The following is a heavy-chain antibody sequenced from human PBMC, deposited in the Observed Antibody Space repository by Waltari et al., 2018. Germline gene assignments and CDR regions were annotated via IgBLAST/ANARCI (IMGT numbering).Heavy chain of an antibody. J-gene: IGHJ4*02. Sequence: QVQLVQSGAEVKKPGSSVKVSCKASGGTFSSYAISWVRQAPGQGLEWMGRIIPIFGTANDAQKFQGRVTITADKSTSTAYMELSSLRSEDTAVYYCARGYYDSSGYSLGFFDYWGQGTLVTVSS. CDR1: GGTFSSYA. V-gene: IGHV1-69*13. D-gene: IGHD3-22*01. CDR3: ARGYYDSSGYSLGFFDY. CDR2: IIPIFGTA.